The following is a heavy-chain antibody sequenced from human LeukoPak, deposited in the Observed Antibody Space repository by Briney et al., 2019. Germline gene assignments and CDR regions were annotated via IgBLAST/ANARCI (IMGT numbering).Heavy chain of an antibody. CDR2: INHSGST. CDR3: ARTRYYYNSRSYGAPYYFDY. V-gene: IGHV4-34*01. D-gene: IGHD3-10*01. J-gene: IGHJ4*02. CDR1: GGFFSGYY. Sequence: SETLSLTCAVYGGFFSGYYWSWIRQPPGKGLEWIGEINHSGSTNYNPSLKSRVTIPVDTSKNQFSLKLSSVTAADTAVYYCARTRYYYNSRSYGAPYYFDYWGQGTLVTVSS.